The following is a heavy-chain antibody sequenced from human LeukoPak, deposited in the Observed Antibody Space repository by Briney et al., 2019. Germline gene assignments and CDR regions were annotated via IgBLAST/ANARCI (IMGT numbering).Heavy chain of an antibody. J-gene: IGHJ4*02. Sequence: ASVKVSCKASGGTFSSYAISWVRQAPGQGLEWMGGIIPIFGTANYAQKFQGRVTITADKSTSTAYMELSSLRSEDMAVYYCARAVKYRSGPLTDLLPYSFDSWGQGTLVTVSS. CDR3: ARAVKYRSGPLTDLLPYSFDS. V-gene: IGHV1-69*06. D-gene: IGHD6-25*01. CDR2: IIPIFGTA. CDR1: GGTFSSYA.